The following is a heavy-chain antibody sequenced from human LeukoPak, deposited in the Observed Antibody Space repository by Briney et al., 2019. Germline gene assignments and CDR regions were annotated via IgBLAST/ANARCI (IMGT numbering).Heavy chain of an antibody. V-gene: IGHV3-30-3*01. J-gene: IGHJ3*02. CDR1: GFTFSSYA. CDR2: ISYDGSNK. Sequence: GGSLRLSCAASGFTFSSYAMHWVRQAPGKGLEWVAVISYDGSNKYCADSVKGRFTISRDNSKNTLYLQMNSLRAEDTAVYYCARDQNSGYDLEAFDIWGQGTMVTVSS. CDR3: ARDQNSGYDLEAFDI. D-gene: IGHD5-12*01.